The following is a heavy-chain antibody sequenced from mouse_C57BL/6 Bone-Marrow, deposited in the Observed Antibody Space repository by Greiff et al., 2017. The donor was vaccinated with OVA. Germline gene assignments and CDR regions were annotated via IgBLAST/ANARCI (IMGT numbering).Heavy chain of an antibody. J-gene: IGHJ3*01. CDR2: IYPGDGDT. Sequence: VHLVESGPELVKPGASVKISCKASGYAFSSSWMNWVKQRPGKGLEWIGRIYPGDGDTNYNGKFKGKATLTADKSSSTAYMQLSSLTSEDSAVYFCARKFSSWFAYWGQGTLVTVSA. V-gene: IGHV1-82*01. CDR3: ARKFSSWFAY. CDR1: GYAFSSSW.